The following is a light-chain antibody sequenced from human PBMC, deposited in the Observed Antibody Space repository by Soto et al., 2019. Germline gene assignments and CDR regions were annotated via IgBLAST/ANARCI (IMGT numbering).Light chain of an antibody. Sequence: IPLTQSPSSLSASVGDRVTITCRASQGINKFLAWYQQRPGKAPQLLVYGASTLQSGVPSRFSGSGSGTDFTLNISSLQPEDFATYYCQQLTNFRFTFGQGTKLDIK. CDR2: GAS. CDR1: QGINKF. V-gene: IGKV1-9*01. CDR3: QQLTNFRFT. J-gene: IGKJ2*01.